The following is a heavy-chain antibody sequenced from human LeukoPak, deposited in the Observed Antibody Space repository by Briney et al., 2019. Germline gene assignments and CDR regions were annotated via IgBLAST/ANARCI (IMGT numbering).Heavy chain of an antibody. V-gene: IGHV1-69*13. J-gene: IGHJ6*02. D-gene: IGHD3-10*01. CDR2: IIPIFGTA. CDR3: AGDGFGEFLPPVYYYYGMDV. CDR1: GGTFSSYA. Sequence: SVKVSCKSSGGTFSSYAIIWVRQAPGQGLKWMGGIIPIFGTANHAQKFQGRVTITADESTSTAYMELSSLRSEDTAVYYCAGDGFGEFLPPVYYYYGMDVWGQGITVTVSS.